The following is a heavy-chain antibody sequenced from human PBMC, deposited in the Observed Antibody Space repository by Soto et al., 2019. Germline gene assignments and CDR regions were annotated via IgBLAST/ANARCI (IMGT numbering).Heavy chain of an antibody. Sequence: PGESLKISCKGSGYNFAGYWIAWVRQMPGKGLELMGIIYPSDSDTRYRPSFQGQVTISADKSISSAYLQWSRLRASNTAMYYCARGGVSTRTFDYWGQGTPVTVS. D-gene: IGHD3-3*01. CDR3: ARGGVSTRTFDY. CDR2: IYPSDSDT. CDR1: GYNFAGYW. V-gene: IGHV5-51*01. J-gene: IGHJ4*02.